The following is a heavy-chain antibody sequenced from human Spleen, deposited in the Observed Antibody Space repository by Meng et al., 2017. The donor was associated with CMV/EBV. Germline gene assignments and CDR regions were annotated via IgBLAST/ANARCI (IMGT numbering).Heavy chain of an antibody. CDR2: ISAYNGNT. CDR1: LTTDG. Sequence: LTTDGINWVRQAPGQGLEWMGWISAYNGNTNSAQKFQGRVVMTTDTSTNTAYMELRSLRSDDTAVYYCARGWGQKVVLRLSQGWLDPWGQGTLVTVSS. J-gene: IGHJ5*02. D-gene: IGHD2/OR15-2a*01. CDR3: ARGWGQKVVLRLSQGWLDP. V-gene: IGHV1-18*01.